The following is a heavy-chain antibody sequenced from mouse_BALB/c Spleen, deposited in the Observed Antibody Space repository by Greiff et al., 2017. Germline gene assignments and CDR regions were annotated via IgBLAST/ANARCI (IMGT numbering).Heavy chain of an antibody. CDR2: IWGGGST. Sequence: VKLVESGPGLVAPSQSLSITCTVSGFSLTDYGVSWIRQPPGKGLEWLGVIWGGGSTYYNSALKSRLSISKDNSKSQVFLKMNSLQTDDTAMYYCAKQYGSRRDWYFDVWGAGTTVTVSS. CDR1: GFSLTDYG. D-gene: IGHD1-1*01. V-gene: IGHV2-6-5*01. J-gene: IGHJ1*01. CDR3: AKQYGSRRDWYFDV.